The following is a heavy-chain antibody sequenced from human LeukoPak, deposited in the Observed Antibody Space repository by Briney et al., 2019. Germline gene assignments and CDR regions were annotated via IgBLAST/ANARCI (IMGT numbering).Heavy chain of an antibody. CDR3: ASRRDLYSGSYYPFYC. CDR2: NYPCESNA. J-gene: IGHJ4*02. CDR1: QYNFTSYG. D-gene: IGHD1-26*01. Sequence: GKSVKISCKGLQYNFTSYGIGATGPLTGECLNWMGKNYPCESNARYSPSFQGQVTISADKSISTAYLQWSSLKASDTAMYYCASRRDLYSGSYYPFYCWGQRTLVTFAS. V-gene: IGHV5-51*01.